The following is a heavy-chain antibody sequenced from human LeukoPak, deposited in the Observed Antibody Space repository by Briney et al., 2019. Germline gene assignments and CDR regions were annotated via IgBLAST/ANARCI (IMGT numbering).Heavy chain of an antibody. CDR1: GYTFTSYD. V-gene: IGHV1-8*03. CDR3: ATEDYYDSGSFDP. CDR2: MNPNSGDT. D-gene: IGHD3-22*01. J-gene: IGHJ5*02. Sequence: ASVKVSCKASGYTFTSYDINWVRQATGQGLEWRGWMNPNSGDTAYAHKFQGRVTITRNTSISTAYMELSSLRSEDTAVYYCATEDYYDSGSFDPWGQGTLVTVSS.